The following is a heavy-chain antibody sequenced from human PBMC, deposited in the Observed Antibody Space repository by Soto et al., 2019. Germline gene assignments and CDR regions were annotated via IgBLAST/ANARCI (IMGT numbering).Heavy chain of an antibody. CDR3: ARYYFDNSGYSNWFDP. J-gene: IGHJ5*02. CDR1: GGSISSGAYY. V-gene: IGHV4-31*03. D-gene: IGHD3-22*01. Sequence: QVQLQESGPGLVKPSQTLSLTCTVSGGSISSGAYYWSWIRQHSEKGLEWIGYMHYSGIAYYNPSITCRIAISVVTSKNQFSLKLSSVTAADTAVYYCARYYFDNSGYSNWFDPWGRGTLVTVSS. CDR2: MHYSGIA.